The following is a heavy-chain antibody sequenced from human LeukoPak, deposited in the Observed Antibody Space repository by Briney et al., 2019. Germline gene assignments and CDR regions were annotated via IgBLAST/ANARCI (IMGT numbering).Heavy chain of an antibody. CDR3: ARSHYYGSGTYYRDFDY. CDR2: INTDGSST. CDR1: GFTFSSYW. D-gene: IGHD3-10*01. J-gene: IGHJ4*02. V-gene: IGHV3-74*01. Sequence: GGSLRLSCAASGFTFSSYWMHWVRQAPGKGLVWVSRINTDGSSTSYADSVKGRFTVSRDNAKNSLYLQMNSLRAEDTAVYYCARSHYYGSGTYYRDFDYWGQGTLVTVSS.